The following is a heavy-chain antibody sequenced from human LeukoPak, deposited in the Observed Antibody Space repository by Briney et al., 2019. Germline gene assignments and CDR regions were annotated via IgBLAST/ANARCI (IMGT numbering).Heavy chain of an antibody. CDR1: GFTFSSYS. CDR3: ARADSSGWKLDY. D-gene: IGHD6-19*01. Sequence: GGSLRLSCAASGFTFSSYSMNWVRQAPGKGLEWVSSISSSSSYIYYADSVKGRFTISGDNAKNSLYLQMNSLRAEDTAVYYCARADSSGWKLDYWGQGTLVTVSS. J-gene: IGHJ4*02. V-gene: IGHV3-21*01. CDR2: ISSSSSYI.